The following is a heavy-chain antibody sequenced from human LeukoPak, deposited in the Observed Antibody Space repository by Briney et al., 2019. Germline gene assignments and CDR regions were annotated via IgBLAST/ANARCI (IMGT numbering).Heavy chain of an antibody. D-gene: IGHD2-8*02. V-gene: IGHV1-69*13. CDR2: IIPIFGTP. J-gene: IGHJ4*02. CDR1: GDTFSSYA. CDR3: ARASVSSVLVEKYFDY. Sequence: GASVKVSCKASGDTFSSYAISWVRQAPGQGLEWMGGIIPIFGTPNYAQKFQGRVTITADESTSTAYMELRSLRSEDTAVYYCARASVSSVLVEKYFDYWGQGTLVTVSS.